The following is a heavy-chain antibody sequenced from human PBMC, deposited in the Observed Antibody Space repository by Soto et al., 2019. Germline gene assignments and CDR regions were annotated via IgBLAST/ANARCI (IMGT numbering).Heavy chain of an antibody. CDR3: ARVKLQGDVEGY. J-gene: IGHJ4*02. Sequence: QVQLVQSGAEVKKPGASVKVSCKASGYTFTSYGISWVRQAPGQGLEWMGWISAHNGNTNYAQNLQGRVTMTTDTSTSTAYMERRSLRSADTAVYYCARVKLQGDVEGYWGQGTLVTVSS. D-gene: IGHD3-16*01. CDR2: ISAHNGNT. V-gene: IGHV1-18*01. CDR1: GYTFTSYG.